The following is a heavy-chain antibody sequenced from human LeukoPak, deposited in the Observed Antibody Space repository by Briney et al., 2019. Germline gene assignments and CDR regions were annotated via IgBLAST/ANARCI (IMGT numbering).Heavy chain of an antibody. CDR3: ARDDGGKDAFDI. J-gene: IGHJ3*02. Sequence: GGSLRLSCVASGFTLSSYWMSWVRQAPGKGLEWVANIKLDGSEKHYVDSVRGRFTISRDNAKKSLYLQMNSLRAEDTAVYYCARDDGGKDAFDIWGQGTMVTVSS. CDR1: GFTLSSYW. CDR2: IKLDGSEK. D-gene: IGHD4-23*01. V-gene: IGHV3-7*03.